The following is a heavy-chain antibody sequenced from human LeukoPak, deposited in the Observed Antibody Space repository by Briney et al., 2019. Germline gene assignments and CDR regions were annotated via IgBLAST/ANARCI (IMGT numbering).Heavy chain of an antibody. CDR2: IYTTGST. J-gene: IGHJ4*02. D-gene: IGHD3-22*01. V-gene: IGHV4-4*07. CDR1: GGSISSYY. CDR3: ARVSYYYDSSGYYYFDY. Sequence: PSETLSLTCTVSGGSISSYYWSWIRQPAGKGLEWIGRIYTTGSTNYNPSLKSRVTMSVDTSKNQFSLRLNSVTAADTAVYYCARVSYYYDSSGYYYFDYWGQGTLVTVSS.